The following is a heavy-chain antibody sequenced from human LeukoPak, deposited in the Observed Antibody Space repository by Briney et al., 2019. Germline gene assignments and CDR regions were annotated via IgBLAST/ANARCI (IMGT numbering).Heavy chain of an antibody. J-gene: IGHJ3*02. CDR3: ARVSIAAPGAKWPPDDFDI. V-gene: IGHV5-51*01. D-gene: IGHD6-13*01. CDR2: IYPSDSDT. Sequence: GESLKISCKGFGYRFTNYWIGWVRQMPGKGLEWMGIIYPSDSDTRYSPSFQGQVTISADVSVTTAYLQWRSLKLSDIGMYYCARVSIAAPGAKWPPDDFDIWGQGTMVTVSS. CDR1: GYRFTNYW.